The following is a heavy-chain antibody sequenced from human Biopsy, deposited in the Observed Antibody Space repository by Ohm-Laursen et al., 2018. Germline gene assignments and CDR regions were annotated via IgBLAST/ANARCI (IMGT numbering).Heavy chain of an antibody. J-gene: IGHJ4*02. CDR2: IYYSGST. D-gene: IGHD5-18*01. Sequence: SDTLSLTCTVSGGSIYNFFWSWIRQPPGKGLEWIGYIYYSGSTNFDPSLKSRVTISVDTSKNQLSLKLSSVTAADTAVYFCARGSSYGYDFDYWGQGTLVAVSS. CDR1: GGSIYNFF. V-gene: IGHV4-59*07. CDR3: ARGSSYGYDFDY.